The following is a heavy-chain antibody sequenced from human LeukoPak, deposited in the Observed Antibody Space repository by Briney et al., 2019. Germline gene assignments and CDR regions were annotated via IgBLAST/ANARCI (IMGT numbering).Heavy chain of an antibody. CDR3: ARAKRVVVPAASPAEYFQH. D-gene: IGHD2-2*01. J-gene: IGHJ1*01. CDR2: IYYSGST. V-gene: IGHV4-31*03. CDR1: CGSISSGGYY. Sequence: KASETLSLTCTVSCGSISSGGYYWSWIRQHPGKGLEWIGYIYYSGSTYYNPSLKSRVTISVDTSKNQFSLKLSSVTAADTAVYYCARAKRVVVPAASPAEYFQHWGQGNLVTVSS.